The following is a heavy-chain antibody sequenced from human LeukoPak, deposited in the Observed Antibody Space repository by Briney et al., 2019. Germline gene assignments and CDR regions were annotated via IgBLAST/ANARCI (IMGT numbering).Heavy chain of an antibody. J-gene: IGHJ4*02. CDR3: ARDYY. CDR2: ISGSGDRT. Sequence: GGSLRLSCAASGFTFSSYAMSWVRQAPGKGLEWVSAISGSGDRTYYADSVRGRFTMSRDNSKNKLYVQMSSLRAEDTAVYYCARDYYWGPGTLVTVSS. V-gene: IGHV3-23*01. CDR1: GFTFSSYA.